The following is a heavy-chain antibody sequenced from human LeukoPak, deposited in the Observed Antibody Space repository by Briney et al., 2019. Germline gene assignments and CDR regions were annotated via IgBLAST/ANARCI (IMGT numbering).Heavy chain of an antibody. V-gene: IGHV3-11*01. J-gene: IGHJ4*02. CDR1: GFTFSDYY. Sequence: GGSLRLSCAASGFTFSDYYMSWIRQAPGKGLEWVSYISSSGSTIYYADSVKGRFTISRDNAKNSLYLQMNSLRAEDTAVYYCAGADSYGDYFDYWGQGTLVTVSS. D-gene: IGHD5-18*01. CDR2: ISSSGSTI. CDR3: AGADSYGDYFDY.